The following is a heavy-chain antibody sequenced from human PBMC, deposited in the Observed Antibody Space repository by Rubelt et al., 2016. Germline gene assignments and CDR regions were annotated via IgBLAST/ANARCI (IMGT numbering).Heavy chain of an antibody. CDR1: GGSISINGYY. V-gene: IGHV4-39*07. J-gene: IGHJ4*02. CDR2: IYYGGDT. D-gene: IGHD6-25*01. Sequence: QLQLQESGPGLVKPSETLSLTCTVSGGSISINGYYWGWIRQPPGKGLEWIGSIYYGGDTYYNPSLKSRVTISVDTSKNQFSLKLNSVTAADTAMYYCAAAFDYWGQGTLVTVSS. CDR3: AAAFDY.